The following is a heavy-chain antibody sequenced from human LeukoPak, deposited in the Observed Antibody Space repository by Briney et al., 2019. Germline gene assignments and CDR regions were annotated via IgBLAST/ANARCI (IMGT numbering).Heavy chain of an antibody. CDR2: IWYDGSNK. V-gene: IGHV3-33*01. J-gene: IGHJ6*02. D-gene: IGHD3-9*01. CDR3: ARVLYYDILTSYYGMDV. CDR1: GFTFSSYG. Sequence: GGSLRLSCAASGFTFSSYGMHWVRQAPGKGLEWVAVIWYDGSNKYYADSVKGRFTISRDNSKNTLYLQMNSLRAEDTAVYYCARVLYYDILTSYYGMDVWGQGTTVTVSS.